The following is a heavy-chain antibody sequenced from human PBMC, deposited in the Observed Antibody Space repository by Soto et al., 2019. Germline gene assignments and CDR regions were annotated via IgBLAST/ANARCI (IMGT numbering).Heavy chain of an antibody. Sequence: SVKVSCKASGGTFSSYAISWVRQAPGQGLEWTGGIIPIFGTANYAQKFQGRVTITADESTSTAYMELSSLRSEDTAVYYCAREEMATFYGMDVWGQGTTVTVSS. J-gene: IGHJ6*02. CDR2: IIPIFGTA. V-gene: IGHV1-69*13. D-gene: IGHD5-12*01. CDR1: GGTFSSYA. CDR3: AREEMATFYGMDV.